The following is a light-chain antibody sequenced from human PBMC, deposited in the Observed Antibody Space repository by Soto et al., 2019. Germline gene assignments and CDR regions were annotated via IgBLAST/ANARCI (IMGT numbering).Light chain of an antibody. J-gene: IGLJ3*02. V-gene: IGLV1-47*01. CDR2: RNG. CDR3: AASDDTPSAWV. CDR1: SSNVGRHY. Sequence: QSVLTQPPSTSETPGQRITISCTGSSSNVGRHYVNWYRHVPGKAPEPHTYRNGEPPSLVPDRFSGSKFGTSASLAISGLRAEDEAEYFCAASDDTPSAWVFGGGTKLTVL.